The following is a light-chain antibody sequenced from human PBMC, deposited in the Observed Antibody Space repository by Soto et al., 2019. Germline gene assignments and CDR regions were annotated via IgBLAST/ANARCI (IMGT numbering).Light chain of an antibody. CDR2: GAS. J-gene: IGKJ1*01. CDR3: QQYGSSPPT. V-gene: IGKV3-20*01. CDR1: QSVSSSY. Sequence: ELVLTQSPGTLSLSPGERATLSCRASQSVSSSYLAWYQQKPGQAPRLLIYGASSRATGIPDRCSGSGSVTDFTLTISRLEPEDFPVYYGQQYGSSPPTFGHGTKVESK.